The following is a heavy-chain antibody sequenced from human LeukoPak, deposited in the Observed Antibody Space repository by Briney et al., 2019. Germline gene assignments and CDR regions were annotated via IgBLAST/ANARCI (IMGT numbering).Heavy chain of an antibody. CDR1: GYTLTESS. Sequence: ASVKVSSKVSGYTLTESSMHSVRHAPGNGLEWRGGFAPEVGETISAQKFQGRVTMTEDTSTDTAYMELSSLRSEDTAVYYCATDLPTKLSYYYDSSGYHPGRWFDPWGEETLVTVSS. V-gene: IGHV1-24*01. CDR2: FAPEVGET. D-gene: IGHD3-22*01. J-gene: IGHJ5*02. CDR3: ATDLPTKLSYYYDSSGYHPGRWFDP.